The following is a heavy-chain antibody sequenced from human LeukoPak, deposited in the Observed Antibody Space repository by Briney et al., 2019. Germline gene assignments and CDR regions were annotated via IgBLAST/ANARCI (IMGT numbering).Heavy chain of an antibody. CDR2: IKEDGTVK. D-gene: IGHD4-11*01. J-gene: IGHJ4*02. CDR3: ARDVAYSAFDY. Sequence: GRSLRLSCAASGFTFSHYEMNWVRQAPGKGLEWVANIKEDGTVKNYLDSVEGRFTISRDNAKNSLSLQMSTLTVEDTAVYYCARDVAYSAFDYWGQGTLVTVSS. V-gene: IGHV3-7*05. CDR1: GFTFSHYE.